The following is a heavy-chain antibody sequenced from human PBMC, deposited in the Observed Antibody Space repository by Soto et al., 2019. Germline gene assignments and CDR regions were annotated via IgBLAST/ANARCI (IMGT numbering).Heavy chain of an antibody. Sequence: PGESLKISCNSYGYSFTTYWIAWVRQMPGKGLEWMGSIHPGESDTRYSPSFQGQVTISADRSITTAYLQWSSLKASDTAMYYCERHEAHYSTPHGMDVWGQGTTVTVSS. J-gene: IGHJ6*02. D-gene: IGHD2-15*01. CDR2: IHPGESDT. V-gene: IGHV5-51*01. CDR3: ERHEAHYSTPHGMDV. CDR1: GYSFTTYW.